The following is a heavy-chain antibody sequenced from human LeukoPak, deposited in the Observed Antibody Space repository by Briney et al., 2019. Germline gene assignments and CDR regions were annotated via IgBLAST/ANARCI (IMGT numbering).Heavy chain of an antibody. CDR3: VSYSGSPNGYFDY. CDR1: GFIFSNYA. J-gene: IGHJ4*02. D-gene: IGHD1-26*01. V-gene: IGHV3-64D*06. CDR2: INSNGGST. Sequence: GGSLRLSCPASGFIFSNYAMYWVRQAPGKGPEYVSAINSNGGSTFYADSVKGRFTISRDNSKNTVYLQMSSLRAEDTAVYYCVSYSGSPNGYFDYWGQGTLVTVSS.